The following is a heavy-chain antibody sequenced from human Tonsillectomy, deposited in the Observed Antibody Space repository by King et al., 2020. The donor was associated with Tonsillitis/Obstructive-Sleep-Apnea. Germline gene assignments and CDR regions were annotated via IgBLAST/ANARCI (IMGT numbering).Heavy chain of an antibody. Sequence: VQLVESGGGLVQPGGSLRLSCAASGFTFSSYWMHWVRQAPGKGLVWVSRINSDGSRTNYADSVKGRFTISRDNAKNTLYLQMNSLRAEDTAVYYCARVLFDMSTVPTGYWGQGTLVTVSS. CDR2: INSDGSRT. CDR1: GFTFSSYW. CDR3: ARVLFDMSTVPTGY. J-gene: IGHJ4*02. V-gene: IGHV3-74*01. D-gene: IGHD4-17*01.